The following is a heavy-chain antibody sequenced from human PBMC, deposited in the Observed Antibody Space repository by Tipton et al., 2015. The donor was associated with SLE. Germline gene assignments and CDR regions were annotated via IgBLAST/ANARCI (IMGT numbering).Heavy chain of an antibody. CDR3: AKNRWAGGGAFDI. J-gene: IGHJ3*02. V-gene: IGHV3-7*01. CDR1: GFTFSSYW. Sequence: GSLRLSCAASGFTFSSYWMSWVRQAPGKGLEWVANIKQDGSEKYYADSVKGRFTISRDNSKNTLYLQMNSLRAEDTAVYYCAKNRWAGGGAFDIWGQGTMVTVSS. CDR2: IKQDGSEK. D-gene: IGHD1-14*01.